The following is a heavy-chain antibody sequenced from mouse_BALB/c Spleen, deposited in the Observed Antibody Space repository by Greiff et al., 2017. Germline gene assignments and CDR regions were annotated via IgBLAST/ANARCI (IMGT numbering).Heavy chain of an antibody. V-gene: IGHV1-77*01. D-gene: IGHD1-1*01. CDR1: GYTFTDYV. CDR2: IYPGSGST. CDR3: ARDGSSYGFAY. Sequence: LEESGPELVKPGASVKMSCKASGYTFTDYVISWVKQRTGQGLEWIGEIYPGSGSTYYNEKFKGKATLTADKSSNTAYMQLSSLTSEDSAVYFCARDGSSYGFAYWGQGTLVTVSA. J-gene: IGHJ3*01.